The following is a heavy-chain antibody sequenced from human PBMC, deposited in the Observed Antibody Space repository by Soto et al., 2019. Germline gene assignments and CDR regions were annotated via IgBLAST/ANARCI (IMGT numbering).Heavy chain of an antibody. CDR3: TRAPSPDY. CDR1: GFTFSHYS. CDR2: ISSTSGTI. J-gene: IGHJ4*02. Sequence: PGGSLRLSCVVSGFTFSHYSMNWVRRAPGKGLEWVSFISSTSGTIYYADSVRGRFTISRDNAKNSLYLQMNSLRAEDTAVYYCTRAPSPDYWGQGTLVTVSS. V-gene: IGHV3-48*01.